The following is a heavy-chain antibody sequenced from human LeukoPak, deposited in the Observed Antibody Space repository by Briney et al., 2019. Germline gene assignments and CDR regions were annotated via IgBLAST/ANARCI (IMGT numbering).Heavy chain of an antibody. CDR3: ARDKAYGSVDY. Sequence: PGGSLRPSLAPSGFTFSSYGIHWVRQAPGKGLGWVEVIWYDGSNKYYADSVKGRFTISRDNSKNTLYLQMNSLRAEDTAVYYCARDKAYGSVDYWGQGTLVTVSS. D-gene: IGHD3-10*01. CDR1: GFTFSSYG. V-gene: IGHV3-33*01. J-gene: IGHJ4*02. CDR2: IWYDGSNK.